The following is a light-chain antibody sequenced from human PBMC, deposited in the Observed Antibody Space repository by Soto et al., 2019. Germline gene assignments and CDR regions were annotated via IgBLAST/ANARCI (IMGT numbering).Light chain of an antibody. J-gene: IGLJ3*02. CDR2: DVT. Sequence: QSALTQPASVSGSPGQSITISCTGTSSDVGGYNYVSWFQQHPGKAPKVMIYDVTNRPSGVSDRFSGSKSGNTASLTISGLQAEDEADYYCNSYTSSSTWVFGGGTKLTVL. CDR3: NSYTSSSTWV. V-gene: IGLV2-14*03. CDR1: SSDVGGYNY.